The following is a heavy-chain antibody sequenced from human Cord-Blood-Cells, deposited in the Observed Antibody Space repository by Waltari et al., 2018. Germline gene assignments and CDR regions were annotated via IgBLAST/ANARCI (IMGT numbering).Heavy chain of an antibody. Sequence: QVQLVESGGGVVQPGRSLRLSCAASGFTFSSYAMHWVRQAPGKGREWVAVISYEGSNNYYADSVKGRITISGDNSKRTLYLQKSSLRAEDTAVYYCARDPRLGFDYWGQGTLVTVSS. CDR1: GFTFSSYA. CDR3: ARDPRLGFDY. V-gene: IGHV3-30-3*01. CDR2: ISYEGSNN. D-gene: IGHD7-27*01. J-gene: IGHJ4*02.